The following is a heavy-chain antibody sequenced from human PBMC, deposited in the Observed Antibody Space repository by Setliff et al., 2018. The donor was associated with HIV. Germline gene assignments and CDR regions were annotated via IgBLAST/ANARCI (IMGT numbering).Heavy chain of an antibody. CDR3: ARLSWDVDD. CDR1: GASISSSSYH. CDR2: IFYSGNT. J-gene: IGHJ4*02. Sequence: SETLSLTCTVSGASISSSSYHWGWIRQPPGKGLEWIGNIFYSGNTSYNPSLQSRITMSIDTSKNQFSLNLDSVTAADTAVYYCARLSWDVDDWGQGTLVTV. D-gene: IGHD1-26*01. V-gene: IGHV4-39*01.